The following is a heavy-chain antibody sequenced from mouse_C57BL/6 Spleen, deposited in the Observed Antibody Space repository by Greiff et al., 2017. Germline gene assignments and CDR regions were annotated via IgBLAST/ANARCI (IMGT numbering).Heavy chain of an antibody. V-gene: IGHV5S21*01. J-gene: IGHJ2*01. Sequence: EVKLVESGEGLVKPGGSLKLSCAASGFTFSSYAMSWVRQTPEKRLEWVAYISSGGGYIYYADTVKGRFTISRDNARNNLYLQMSSLKSEDTSMYYCARQDCSGHKDLDYWGQGTTLTVSS. CDR2: ISSGGGYI. CDR3: ARQDCSGHKDLDY. D-gene: IGHD3-2*02. CDR1: GFTFSSYA.